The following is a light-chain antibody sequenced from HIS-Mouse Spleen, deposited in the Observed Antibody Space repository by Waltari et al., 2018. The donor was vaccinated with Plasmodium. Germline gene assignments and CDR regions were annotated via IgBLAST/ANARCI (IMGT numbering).Light chain of an antibody. Sequence: DIQMTQSPSSLSASVGYRVTITCRASQRIRSYLNLYQQKPGKAPKLLIYAASSLQSGVPSRFSGSGSGTDFTLTISSLQPEDFATYYCQQNYNTWTFGQGTKVEIK. CDR1: QRIRSY. V-gene: IGKV1-39*01. CDR3: QQNYNTWT. J-gene: IGKJ1*01. CDR2: AAS.